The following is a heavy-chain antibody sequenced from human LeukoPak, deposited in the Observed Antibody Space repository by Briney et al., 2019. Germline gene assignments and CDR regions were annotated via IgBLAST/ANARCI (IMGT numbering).Heavy chain of an antibody. Sequence: GGSLRLSCAASGFTFSSYEMNWVRQAPGKGLEWVSYISSSGSTIYYADSVKGRFTISRDNAKNSLYLQMNSLRAEDTAVYYCAKVASDTAMAPSGFDPWGQGTLVTVS. CDR2: ISSSGSTI. V-gene: IGHV3-48*03. CDR3: AKVASDTAMAPSGFDP. D-gene: IGHD5-18*01. J-gene: IGHJ5*02. CDR1: GFTFSSYE.